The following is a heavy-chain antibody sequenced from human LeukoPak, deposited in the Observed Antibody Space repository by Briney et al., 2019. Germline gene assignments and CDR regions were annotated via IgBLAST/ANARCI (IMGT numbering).Heavy chain of an antibody. CDR2: IYPGDSDT. CDR3: ARRLSTYGSGSYYNS. CDR1: GYSFTSCW. V-gene: IGHV5-51*01. J-gene: IGHJ4*02. Sequence: GESLKISCKGSGYSFTSCWIGWVRQMPGKGLEWMGIIYPGDSDTRYSPSFQGQVTISADKSISTAYLQWSSLKASDTAMYYCARRLSTYGSGSYYNSWGQGTLVTVSS. D-gene: IGHD3-10*01.